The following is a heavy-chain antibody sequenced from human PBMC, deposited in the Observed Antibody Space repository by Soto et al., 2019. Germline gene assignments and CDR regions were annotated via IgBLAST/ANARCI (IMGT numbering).Heavy chain of an antibody. Sequence: QVQLQESGPGLVKPSQTLSLTCTVSGGSISSGGYYWSWIRQHPGKGLEWIGYIYYSGSTYYNPSLKSRVTISVDTSKNQFSLKLSSVTAADTAVYYCAREGGTDYYDSSGYLAPTRYFQHWGQGTLVTVPS. CDR3: AREGGTDYYDSSGYLAPTRYFQH. D-gene: IGHD3-22*01. CDR2: IYYSGST. V-gene: IGHV4-31*03. J-gene: IGHJ1*01. CDR1: GGSISSGGYY.